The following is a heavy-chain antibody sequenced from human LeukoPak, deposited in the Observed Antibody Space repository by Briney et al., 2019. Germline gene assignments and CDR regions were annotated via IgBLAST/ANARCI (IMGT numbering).Heavy chain of an antibody. Sequence: GASVKVSCKASGYTFTGYHMHWVRQAPGQGLEWMGWINPNSGGTNYAQKFQGRVTMTRDTSISTAYMEPSRLRSDDTAVYYCASLTTSYDSSGYYYGTWGQGTLVTVSS. J-gene: IGHJ4*02. CDR2: INPNSGGT. CDR3: ASLTTSYDSSGYYYGT. D-gene: IGHD3-22*01. V-gene: IGHV1-2*02. CDR1: GYTFTGYH.